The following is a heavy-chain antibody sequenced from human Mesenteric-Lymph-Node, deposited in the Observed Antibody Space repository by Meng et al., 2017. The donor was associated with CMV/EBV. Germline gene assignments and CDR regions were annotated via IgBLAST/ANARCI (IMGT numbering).Heavy chain of an antibody. V-gene: IGHV3-23*01. Sequence: GECLKISCAASGFTLSRYAMIWVRQAPGKGLEWVSTITSGDSTYYADSVKGRFTISRDNSKNTVYLQMHSLRAEDTAVYYCARGGSLRYFDWGTGYFDYWGQGTLVTVSS. D-gene: IGHD3-9*01. CDR3: ARGGSLRYFDWGTGYFDY. CDR1: GFTLSRYA. J-gene: IGHJ4*02. CDR2: ITSGDST.